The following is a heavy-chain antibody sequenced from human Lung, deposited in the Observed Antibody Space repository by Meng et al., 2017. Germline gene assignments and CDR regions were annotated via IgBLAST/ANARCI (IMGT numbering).Heavy chain of an antibody. CDR3: ARNGAYCLHS. D-gene: IGHD4-17*01. CDR2: ISHSGNT. CDR1: GGSISSGNW. Sequence: GQLQESGPRLVKPSETLSLTCAVSGGSISSGNWWSWVRQPPGKGLEWIGEISHSGNTNYSPSFRGRVTMSVGRSRDQFSLELNSVTAADTAVYFCARNGAYCLHSWGQGTLVTVSS. V-gene: IGHV4-4*02. J-gene: IGHJ4*02.